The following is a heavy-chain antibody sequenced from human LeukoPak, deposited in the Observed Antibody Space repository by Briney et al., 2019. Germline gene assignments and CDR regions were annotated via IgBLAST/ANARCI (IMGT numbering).Heavy chain of an antibody. CDR3: ARCVTYQLLTYYYYMDV. D-gene: IGHD2-2*01. V-gene: IGHV1-69*05. CDR1: GGTFSSYA. CDR2: IIPSFGTA. J-gene: IGHJ6*03. Sequence: ASVTVSCKASGGTFSSYAISWVRQAPGQGLEWMGGIIPSFGTANYAQKFQGRVTITTDESTSTAYMELSSLRSEDTAVYYCARCVTYQLLTYYYYMDVWGKGTTVTVSS.